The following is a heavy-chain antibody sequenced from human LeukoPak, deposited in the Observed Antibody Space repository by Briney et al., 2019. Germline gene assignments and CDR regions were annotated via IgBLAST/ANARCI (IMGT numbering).Heavy chain of an antibody. D-gene: IGHD5-12*01. CDR1: GGSFSGYY. CDR3: ASYGVAFRGKYSGYDSIRDY. J-gene: IGHJ4*02. Sequence: SETLSLTCAVYGGSFSGYYWSWIRQPPGKGLEWIGSIYYSGSTYYNPSLKSRVTISVDTSKNQFSLKLSSVTAADTAVYYCASYGVAFRGKYSGYDSIRDYWGQGTLVTVSS. V-gene: IGHV4-34*01. CDR2: IYYSGST.